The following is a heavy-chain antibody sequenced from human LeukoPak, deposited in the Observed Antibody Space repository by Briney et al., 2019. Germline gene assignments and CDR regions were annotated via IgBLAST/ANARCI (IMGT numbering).Heavy chain of an antibody. CDR3: ARMGYYDSSGYWVYYYYMDV. CDR2: ISAYNGNT. CDR1: GYTFTSYG. Sequence: ASVKVSCKASGYTFTSYGISWVRQAPGQGLEWMGWISAYNGNTNYAQKLQGRVTMTTDTSTSTAYMELSRLRSDDTAVYYCARMGYYDSSGYWVYYYYMDVWGKGTTVTVSS. J-gene: IGHJ6*03. D-gene: IGHD3-22*01. V-gene: IGHV1-18*01.